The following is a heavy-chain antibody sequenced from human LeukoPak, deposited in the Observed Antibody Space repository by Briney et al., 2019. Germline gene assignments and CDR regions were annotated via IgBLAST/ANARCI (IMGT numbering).Heavy chain of an antibody. CDR3: ATTEEPNFDY. CDR1: GFTFSSYS. D-gene: IGHD1-26*01. Sequence: GGSLRLSCAASGFTFSSYSMNWVRQAPGKGLEWVSYISSSSSTIYYADSVKGRFTISRDNAKNSLYLQMNSLRTEDTAVYYCATTEEPNFDYWGQGTLVTVSS. J-gene: IGHJ4*02. V-gene: IGHV3-48*04. CDR2: ISSSSSTI.